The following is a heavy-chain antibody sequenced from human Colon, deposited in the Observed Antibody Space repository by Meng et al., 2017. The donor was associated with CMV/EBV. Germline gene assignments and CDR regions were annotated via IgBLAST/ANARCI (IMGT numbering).Heavy chain of an antibody. V-gene: IGHV4-34*01. CDR3: ARRADSGSYSDH. CDR1: GGSFSGYY. J-gene: IGHJ4*02. Sequence: SETLSLTCAVYGGSFSGYYWSWIRQPPGKGLEWIGEINHSGSTNYNPSLKSRVTISVDTSKNQFSLKLSSVTAADTAVYYCARRADSGSYSDHWGQGTLVTVSS. CDR2: INHSGST. D-gene: IGHD1-26*01.